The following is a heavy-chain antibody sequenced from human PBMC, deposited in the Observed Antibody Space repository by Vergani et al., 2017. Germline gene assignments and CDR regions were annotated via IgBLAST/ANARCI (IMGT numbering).Heavy chain of an antibody. V-gene: IGHV4-59*01. CDR3: ARLGYGSSTRCPGDAVDI. CDR1: GGSISSYY. D-gene: IGHD2-2*01. J-gene: IGHJ3*02. CDR2: IYYSGST. Sequence: QVQLQESGPGLVKPSETLSLTCTVSGGSISSYYWSWIRQPPGKGLEWIGYIYYSGSTNYNPSLKSRVTISVATSKNQFSLKLSSVTAADTAVYYCARLGYGSSTRCPGDAVDIWGQGTMVTVSS.